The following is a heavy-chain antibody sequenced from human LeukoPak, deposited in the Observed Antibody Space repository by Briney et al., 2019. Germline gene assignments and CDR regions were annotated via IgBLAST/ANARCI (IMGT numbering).Heavy chain of an antibody. CDR2: ISYDGSNK. D-gene: IGHD2-15*01. V-gene: IGHV3-30*03. CDR3: ASRGVVTGAFDI. J-gene: IGHJ3*02. Sequence: GGSLRLSCAASGFTFSSYGMHWVRQAPGKGLEWVAVISYDGSNKYHADSVKGRFTISRDNSKNTLYLQMNSLRAEDTAVYYCASRGVVTGAFDIWGQGTMVTVSS. CDR1: GFTFSSYG.